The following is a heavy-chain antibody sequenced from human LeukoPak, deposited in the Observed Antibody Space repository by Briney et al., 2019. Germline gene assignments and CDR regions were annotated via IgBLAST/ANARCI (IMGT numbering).Heavy chain of an antibody. CDR3: ARSVRDYGGNVWFDP. Sequence: SETLSLTCTVSGGSISSGGYYWSWIRQPPGKGLEWIGSIYHSGSTYYNPSLKSRVTISVDTSKNQFSLKLSSVTAADTAVYYCARSVRDYGGNVWFDPWGQGTLVTVSS. V-gene: IGHV4-39*07. CDR1: GGSISSGGYY. J-gene: IGHJ5*02. D-gene: IGHD4-23*01. CDR2: IYHSGST.